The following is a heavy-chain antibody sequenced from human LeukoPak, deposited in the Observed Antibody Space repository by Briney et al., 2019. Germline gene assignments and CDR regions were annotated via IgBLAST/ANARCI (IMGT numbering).Heavy chain of an antibody. J-gene: IGHJ1*01. CDR1: GGTFSSYA. D-gene: IGHD5-24*01. CDR3: ARGGKDRDGYNFAEYFQH. V-gene: IGHV1-69*04. Sequence: SVKVSCKASGGTFSSYAISWVRQAPGQGLEWVGRIIPILGIANYAQKFQGRVTITADKSTSTAYMELSSLRSEDTAVYYCARGGKDRDGYNFAEYFQHWGQGTLVTVSS. CDR2: IIPILGIA.